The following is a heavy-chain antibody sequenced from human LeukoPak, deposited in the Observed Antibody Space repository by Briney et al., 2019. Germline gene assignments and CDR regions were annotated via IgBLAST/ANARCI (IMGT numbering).Heavy chain of an antibody. Sequence: ASVKVSCKASGYTFTSYGISWVRQAPGQGLEWMGWISAYNGDTNYAQKLQGRVTMTTDTSTSTAYMELRSLRSDDTAVYYCARERNGDPSYYFDYWGQGTLVTVSS. V-gene: IGHV1-18*01. CDR1: GYTFTSYG. CDR2: ISAYNGDT. CDR3: ARERNGDPSYYFDY. J-gene: IGHJ4*02. D-gene: IGHD1-1*01.